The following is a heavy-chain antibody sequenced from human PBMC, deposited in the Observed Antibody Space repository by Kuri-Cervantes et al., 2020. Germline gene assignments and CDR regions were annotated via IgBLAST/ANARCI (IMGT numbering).Heavy chain of an antibody. CDR3: ARAGIAARPTHDY. J-gene: IGHJ4*02. CDR2: FNPSSGGK. CDR1: GYSFSSYY. V-gene: IGHV1-2*02. D-gene: IGHD6-6*01. Sequence: ASVKVSCKASGYSFSSYYIHWVRQAPGQGLEWMGWFNPSSGGKHHAQKFQGRVTMTRDTSISTAYMELSRLRSDDTAVYYCARAGIAARPTHDYWGQGTLVTVSS.